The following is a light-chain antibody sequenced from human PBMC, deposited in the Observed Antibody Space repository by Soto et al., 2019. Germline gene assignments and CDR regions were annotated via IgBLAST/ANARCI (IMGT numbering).Light chain of an antibody. J-gene: IGLJ1*01. Sequence: QSALTRPASVSGSPGQSITISCTGTSSDVGGYNYVSWYQQHPDKAPKLMIYEVSNRPSGVSHRFSGSKSGNTASLTISGLQAEDEADYYCSSYASSSTSFGTGTKLTVL. CDR3: SSYASSSTS. CDR2: EVS. V-gene: IGLV2-14*03. CDR1: SSDVGGYNY.